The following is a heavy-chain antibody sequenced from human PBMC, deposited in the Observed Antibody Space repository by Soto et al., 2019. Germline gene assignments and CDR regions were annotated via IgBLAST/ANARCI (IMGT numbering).Heavy chain of an antibody. V-gene: IGHV1-8*01. CDR2: MNPNSGNT. J-gene: IGHJ4*02. CDR3: ARGLFIAVAPHFDY. D-gene: IGHD6-19*01. CDR1: GYTFTSYG. Sequence: AASVKVSCKASGYTFTSYGINWVRQATGQGLEWMGWMNPNSGNTGYAQKFQGRVTMTRNTSISTAYMELSSLRSEDTAVYYCARGLFIAVAPHFDYWGQGTLVTVSS.